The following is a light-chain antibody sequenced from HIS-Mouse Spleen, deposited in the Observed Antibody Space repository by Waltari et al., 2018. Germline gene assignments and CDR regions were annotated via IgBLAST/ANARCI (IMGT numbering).Light chain of an antibody. Sequence: AIRMTQSPSSLPASTGARVTLPCRASQGISSYLAWYQQKPGKAPKLLIYAASTLQSGVPSRFSGSGSGTDFTLTISCLQSEDFATYYCQQYYSYPYTFGQGTKLEIK. J-gene: IGKJ2*01. CDR1: QGISSY. CDR2: AAS. CDR3: QQYYSYPYT. V-gene: IGKV1-8*01.